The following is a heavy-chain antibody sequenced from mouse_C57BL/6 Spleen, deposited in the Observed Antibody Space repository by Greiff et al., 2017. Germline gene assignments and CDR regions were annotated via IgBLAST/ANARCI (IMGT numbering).Heavy chain of an antibody. CDR2: IDPEDGDT. D-gene: IGHD1-1*01. V-gene: IGHV14-1*01. Sequence: VQLKESGAELVRPGASVKLSCTASGFNIQDYYMHWVKQRPEQGLEWIGRIDPEDGDTEYAPKFQGKATMTADTSSNTAYLQLSSLTSEDTAVYYCTTSDTTVVGGFDYWGQGTTLTVSS. CDR3: TTSDTTVVGGFDY. CDR1: GFNIQDYY. J-gene: IGHJ2*01.